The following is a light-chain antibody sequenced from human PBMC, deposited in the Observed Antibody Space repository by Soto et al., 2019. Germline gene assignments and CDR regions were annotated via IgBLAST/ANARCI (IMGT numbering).Light chain of an antibody. CDR3: QQYGSFWT. J-gene: IGKJ1*01. CDR1: HNIHCW. CDR2: DAS. V-gene: IGKV1-5*01. Sequence: DIQMTQSPSTLSASIGDTVSITCRASHNIHCWLAWYQQKPGNAPKLLISDASTLESGVPSRFSGSGFGTEFTLTISSLQPDDFATYYCQQYGSFWTFGQGTRVEIK.